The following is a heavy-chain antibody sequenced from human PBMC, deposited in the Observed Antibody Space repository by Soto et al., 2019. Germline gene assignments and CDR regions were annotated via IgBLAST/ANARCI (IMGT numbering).Heavy chain of an antibody. J-gene: IGHJ4*02. CDR3: ARHSPAISISDH. CDR2: IYYSGST. CDR1: GGSISSYY. V-gene: IGHV4-39*01. D-gene: IGHD3-3*01. Sequence: SETLSLTCTVSGGSISSYYWGWIRQPPGKGLEWIGSIYYSGSTYYNPSLKSRVTISVDTSKNQFSLKLSSVTAADTAVYYCARHSPAISISDHWGQGTLVTVSS.